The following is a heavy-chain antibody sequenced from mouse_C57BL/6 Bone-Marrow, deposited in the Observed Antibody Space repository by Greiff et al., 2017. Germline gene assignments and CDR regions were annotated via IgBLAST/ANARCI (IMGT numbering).Heavy chain of an antibody. Sequence: QVQLQQSGAELVKPRASVKISCKASGYAFSSYWMNWVKQRPGKGLEWIGQIYPGDGDTNYNGKFKGKATLTADKSSSTAYMQLSSLTSEDSAVYFCARRGCSSYWYFDVWGTGTTVTVSS. V-gene: IGHV1-80*01. D-gene: IGHD1-1*01. J-gene: IGHJ1*03. CDR3: ARRGCSSYWYFDV. CDR1: GYAFSSYW. CDR2: IYPGDGDT.